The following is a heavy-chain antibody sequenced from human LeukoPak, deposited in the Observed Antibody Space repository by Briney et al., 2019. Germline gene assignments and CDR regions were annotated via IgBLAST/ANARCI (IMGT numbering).Heavy chain of an antibody. J-gene: IGHJ4*02. CDR1: GGSISSSSYY. V-gene: IGHV4-39*01. CDR2: IYYSGST. CDR3: ARQTVTTGNLDY. Sequence: PSETLSLTCTVSGGSISSSSYYWGWIRQPPGKGLEWIGSIYYSGSTYYNPSLKSRVTISVDTSKNQFSPKLSSVTAADTAVYYCARQTVTTGNLDYWGQGTLVTVSS. D-gene: IGHD4-17*01.